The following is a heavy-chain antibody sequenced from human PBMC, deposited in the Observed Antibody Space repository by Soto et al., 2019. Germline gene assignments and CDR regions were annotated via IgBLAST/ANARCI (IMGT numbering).Heavy chain of an antibody. CDR3: AKDKSMGAGSYSYFDS. J-gene: IGHJ4*02. Sequence: GGSLRLSCAASGFTFSSYAMSWVRQAPGKGLEWVSFISGSDDSTYYADSVKGRFTISRDNSKNTLYLQINSLRAEDTAIYYCAKDKSMGAGSYSYFDSWGQGTLVTVSS. CDR2: ISGSDDST. V-gene: IGHV3-23*01. D-gene: IGHD1-26*01. CDR1: GFTFSSYA.